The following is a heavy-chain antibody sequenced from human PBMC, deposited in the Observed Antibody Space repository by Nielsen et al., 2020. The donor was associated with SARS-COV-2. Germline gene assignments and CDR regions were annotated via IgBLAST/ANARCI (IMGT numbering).Heavy chain of an antibody. Sequence: WVRQAPGQGLEWMGWISAYNGSTNYAQKLQGRVTMTTDTSTSTAYLELRSLRPDDTAVYYCARDKNDDILTGWLYYYYGMDVWGQGTTVTVSS. J-gene: IGHJ6*02. D-gene: IGHD3-9*01. CDR2: ISAYNGST. V-gene: IGHV1-18*01. CDR3: ARDKNDDILTGWLYYYYGMDV.